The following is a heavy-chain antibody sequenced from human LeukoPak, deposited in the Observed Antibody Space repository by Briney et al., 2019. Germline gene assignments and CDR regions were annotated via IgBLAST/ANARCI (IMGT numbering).Heavy chain of an antibody. J-gene: IGHJ4*02. CDR1: GYTFTSYG. Sequence: ASVKVSXKASGYTFTSYGISWVRQAPGQGLEWMGWISAYNGNTNYAQKLQGRVTMTTDTSTSTAYMGPRSLRSDDTAVYYCARAPYYDILTGFGVFDYWGQGTLVTVSS. CDR3: ARAPYYDILTGFGVFDY. CDR2: ISAYNGNT. V-gene: IGHV1-18*01. D-gene: IGHD3-9*01.